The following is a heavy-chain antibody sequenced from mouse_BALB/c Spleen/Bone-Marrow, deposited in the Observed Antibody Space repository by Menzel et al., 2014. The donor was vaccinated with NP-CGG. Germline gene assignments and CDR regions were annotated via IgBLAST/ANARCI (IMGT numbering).Heavy chain of an antibody. CDR3: ARGSYYGNLDY. D-gene: IGHD2-1*01. CDR1: GFDFSSWW. J-gene: IGHJ2*01. Sequence: EVKLVESGGGLVQPGGSLKLSCAASGFDFSSWWMSWVRQAPGKGLEWIGEINPDSSTTNYTPSLKDKFIISRDNAKHTLYLQMSKVRSEDTALYYCARGSYYGNLDYWGQGTTLTVSS. CDR2: INPDSSTT. V-gene: IGHV4-1*02.